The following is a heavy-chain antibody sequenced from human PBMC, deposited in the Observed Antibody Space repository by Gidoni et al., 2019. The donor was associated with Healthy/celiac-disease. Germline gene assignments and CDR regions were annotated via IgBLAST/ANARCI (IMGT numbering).Heavy chain of an antibody. D-gene: IGHD6-13*01. CDR2: ISYDGSNK. J-gene: IGHJ3*02. Sequence: QVQLVESGGGVVQPGRSLRLSCAASGFTFSSYGMHWVRQAPGKGLEWVAVISYDGSNKYYADSVKGRFTISRDNSKNTLYLQMNSLRAEDTAVYYCAKDNGGIRYNAFDIWGQGTMVTVSS. CDR3: AKDNGGIRYNAFDI. V-gene: IGHV3-30*18. CDR1: GFTFSSYG.